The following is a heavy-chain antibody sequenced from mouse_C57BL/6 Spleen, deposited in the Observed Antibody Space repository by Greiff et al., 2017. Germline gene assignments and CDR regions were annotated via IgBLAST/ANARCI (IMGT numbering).Heavy chain of an antibody. CDR3: ARNPYFDV. Sequence: EVKLMESGPELVKPGASVKISCKASGYSFTGYYMNWVKQSPEKSLEWIGEINPSTGGTTYNQKFKAKATLTVDKSSSTAYMQLKSLTSEDSAVYYCARNPYFDVWGTGTTVTVSS. V-gene: IGHV1-42*01. J-gene: IGHJ1*03. CDR2: INPSTGGT. CDR1: GYSFTGYY.